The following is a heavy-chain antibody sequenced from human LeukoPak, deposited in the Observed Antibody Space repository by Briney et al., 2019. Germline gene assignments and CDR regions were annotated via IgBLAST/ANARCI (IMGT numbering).Heavy chain of an antibody. J-gene: IGHJ4*02. CDR2: IYTSGST. D-gene: IGHD2-2*01. V-gene: IGHV4-61*02. CDR3: ASPSDYCSSTSCLDY. CDR1: GGSISSGSYY. Sequence: PSETLSLTCTVSGGSISSGSYYWSWIRQPAGKGLEWIGRIYTSGSTYYNPSLKSRVTISVDTSKNQFSLKLSSVTAADTAVYYCASPSDYCSSTSCLDYWGQGTLVTVSS.